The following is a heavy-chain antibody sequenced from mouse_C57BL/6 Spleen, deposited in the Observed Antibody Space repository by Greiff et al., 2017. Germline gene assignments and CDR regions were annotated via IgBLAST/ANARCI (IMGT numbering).Heavy chain of an antibody. CDR2: IDPSDSET. J-gene: IGHJ4*01. V-gene: IGHV1-52*01. Sequence: VQLQQPGAELVRPGSSVKLSCKASGYTFTSYWMHWVKQRPIQGLEWIGNIDPSDSETHYNQKFKDKATLTVDKSSSTAYMQLSSLTSEDSAVYYCARSDGGAMDYWGQGTSVTVSS. CDR3: ARSDGGAMDY. D-gene: IGHD2-3*01. CDR1: GYTFTSYW.